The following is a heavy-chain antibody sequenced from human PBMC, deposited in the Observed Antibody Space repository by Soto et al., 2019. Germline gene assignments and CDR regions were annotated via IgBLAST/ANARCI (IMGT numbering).Heavy chain of an antibody. V-gene: IGHV1-3*01. CDR1: GYTFTSYA. CDR3: ARDHSSSANLAFDY. D-gene: IGHD6-6*01. CDR2: INAGNGNT. J-gene: IGHJ4*02. Sequence: ASVKVSCKASGYTFTSYAMHWVRQAPGQRLEWMGWINAGNGNTKYSQKFQGRVTITRDTSASTAYMEPSSLRSEDTAVYYCARDHSSSANLAFDYWGQGTLVTVSS.